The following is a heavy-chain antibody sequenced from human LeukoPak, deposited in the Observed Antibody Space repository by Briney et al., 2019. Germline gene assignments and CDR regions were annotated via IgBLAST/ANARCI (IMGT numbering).Heavy chain of an antibody. J-gene: IGHJ4*02. V-gene: IGHV3-7*01. D-gene: IGHD2/OR15-2a*01. Sequence: GGSLRLSCAASGFTFSSYWMSWVRRAPGKGLEWVANIKQDGSEKYYVDSVKGRFTISRDNAKNSLYLQMNSLRAEDTAVYYCAKGMDYVLTFPYDYWGQGTLVTVSS. CDR2: IKQDGSEK. CDR1: GFTFSSYW. CDR3: AKGMDYVLTFPYDY.